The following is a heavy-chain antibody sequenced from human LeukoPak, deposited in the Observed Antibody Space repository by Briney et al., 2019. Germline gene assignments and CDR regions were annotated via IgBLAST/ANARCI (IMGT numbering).Heavy chain of an antibody. V-gene: IGHV3-15*01. CDR2: IKSKTDCGTT. J-gene: IGHJ6*02. D-gene: IGHD1-26*01. Sequence: GGSLRLSCAASGFTFSNAWMSWVRQAPGEGLEWVGRIKSKTDCGTTDYAAPVKGRFTISRDDSKNTLYLQMSSLKTEDTAVYYCTTDRRELRPAYYYYGMDVWGQGTTVTVSS. CDR1: GFTFSNAW. CDR3: TTDRRELRPAYYYYGMDV.